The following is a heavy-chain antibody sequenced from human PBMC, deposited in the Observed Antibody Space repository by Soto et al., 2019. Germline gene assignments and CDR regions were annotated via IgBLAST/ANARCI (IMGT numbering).Heavy chain of an antibody. CDR1: GGTFSSYA. D-gene: IGHD1-7*01. Sequence: ASVKVSCKASGGTFSSYAISWVRQAPGQGLEWMGGIIPIFGTANYAQKFQGRVTITADESTSTAYMELSSLRSEDTAVYYCARDRAAGKWNYETGDYWGQGTLGTVSS. J-gene: IGHJ4*02. CDR3: ARDRAAGKWNYETGDY. V-gene: IGHV1-69*13. CDR2: IIPIFGTA.